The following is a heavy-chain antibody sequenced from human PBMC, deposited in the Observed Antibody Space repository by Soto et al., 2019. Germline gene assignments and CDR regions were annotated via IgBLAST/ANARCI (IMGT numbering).Heavy chain of an antibody. J-gene: IGHJ4*02. D-gene: IGHD3-9*01. CDR3: ARLRYFDWLYFDY. Sequence: QLQLQESGPGLVRPSETLSLTCTVSGGSISSSSYYWGWIRQPPGKGLEWIGKIYYSGSTYYNPSLKSRVTISGDTSKNQFSLKLSSVTAADTAVYYCARLRYFDWLYFDYWGQGTLVTVSS. CDR2: IYYSGST. V-gene: IGHV4-39*01. CDR1: GGSISSSSYY.